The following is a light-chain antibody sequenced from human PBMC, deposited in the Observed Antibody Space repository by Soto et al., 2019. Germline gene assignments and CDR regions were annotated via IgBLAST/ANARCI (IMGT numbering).Light chain of an antibody. CDR2: GAS. CDR3: QQYNSWLT. V-gene: IGKV3-15*01. Sequence: IVMTQSPATLSVSPGETATLFCRASQSVSSNLAWYQQRPGQTPRLLIYGASTRATGIPARFSGGGSGTEFTLIISSLQSEDFGVYYCQQYNSWLTFGGGTKVEIK. CDR1: QSVSSN. J-gene: IGKJ4*01.